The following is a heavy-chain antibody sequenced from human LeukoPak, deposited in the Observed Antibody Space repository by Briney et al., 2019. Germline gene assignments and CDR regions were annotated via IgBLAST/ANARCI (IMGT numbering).Heavy chain of an antibody. V-gene: IGHV4-61*02. CDR1: GGSISSSSYY. Sequence: KPSETLSLTCTVSGGSISSSSYYWSWIRQPAGKGLEWIGRIYTSGSTNYNPSLKSRVTISVDTSKNQFSLKLSSVTAADTAVYYCARDHAWAVAGLYFDYWGQGTLVTVSS. CDR2: IYTSGST. CDR3: ARDHAWAVAGLYFDY. J-gene: IGHJ4*02. D-gene: IGHD6-19*01.